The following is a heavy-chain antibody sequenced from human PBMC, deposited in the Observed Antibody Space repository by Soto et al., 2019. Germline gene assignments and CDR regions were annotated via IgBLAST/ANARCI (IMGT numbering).Heavy chain of an antibody. V-gene: IGHV1-69*01. Sequence: QVQLVQSGAEVKKPGSSVKVSCKASGGTFSSYAINWVRQAPGQGLEWMGGIIPIFGTANYAQKFQGRVTITADESTSTAYMELSSLRSEDTAVYYCARVHCSSTSCYFGSHYYYGMDVWGQGTTVTVSS. D-gene: IGHD2-2*01. CDR2: IIPIFGTA. CDR1: GGTFSSYA. CDR3: ARVHCSSTSCYFGSHYYYGMDV. J-gene: IGHJ6*02.